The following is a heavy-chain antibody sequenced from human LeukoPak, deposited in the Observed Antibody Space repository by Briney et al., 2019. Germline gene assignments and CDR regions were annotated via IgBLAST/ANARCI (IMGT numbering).Heavy chain of an antibody. CDR3: ARGYSSSWQDY. J-gene: IGHJ4*02. CDR2: ISSSSSTI. CDR1: GFTFSSYS. D-gene: IGHD6-13*01. V-gene: IGHV3-48*04. Sequence: GGSLRLSCAASGFTFSSYSMNWVRQAPGKGLEWVSYISSSSSTIYYADSVKGRFTISRDNAKNSLYLQMNSLRAEDTAVYYCARGYSSSWQDYWGQGTLVIVSS.